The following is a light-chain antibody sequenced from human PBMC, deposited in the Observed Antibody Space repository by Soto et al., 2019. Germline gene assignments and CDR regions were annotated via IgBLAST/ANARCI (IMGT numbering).Light chain of an antibody. V-gene: IGKV3-20*01. CDR2: GAS. Sequence: EIVLTQSPGTLSLSPGEMATLSCRASQSVSSSYLAWYRQKPGQAPRIIIYGASSRATGIPDRFSGSGSGTDFTLTISRLEPEDFAVYYCQQYGSSLITFGQGTRLEIK. CDR1: QSVSSSY. CDR3: QQYGSSLIT. J-gene: IGKJ5*01.